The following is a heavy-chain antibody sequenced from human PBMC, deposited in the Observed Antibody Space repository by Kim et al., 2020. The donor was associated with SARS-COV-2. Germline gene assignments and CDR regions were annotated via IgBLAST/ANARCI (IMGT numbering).Heavy chain of an antibody. CDR3: SGGPHFHYVSGGDYY. V-gene: IGHV4-59*12. CDR1: GGSISSYN. J-gene: IGHJ6*01. CDR2: VYYRGST. Sequence: SETLSLTCAVSGGSISSYNWSWFLQPPPEGLEWMGCVYYRGSTTYNPPLISRVTILLDKSTNHHFLQLISATAADAAAVYCSGGPHFHYVSGGDYY. D-gene: IGHD3-22*01.